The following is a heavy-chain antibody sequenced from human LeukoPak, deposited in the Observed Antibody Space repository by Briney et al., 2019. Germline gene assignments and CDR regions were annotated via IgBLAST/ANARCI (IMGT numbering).Heavy chain of an antibody. CDR3: ARDTDWSFDY. CDR2: IRFHGNDQ. J-gene: IGHJ4*02. V-gene: IGHV3-30*02. D-gene: IGHD3-9*01. Sequence: GGSLRLSCAASEFTFNSYGMHWVRQAPGKGLEWVAFIRFHGNDQYYADSVKGRFTISRDNSKNTVYLLMNSLRGEDTAVYYCARDTDWSFDYWGQGALVTVSS. CDR1: EFTFNSYG.